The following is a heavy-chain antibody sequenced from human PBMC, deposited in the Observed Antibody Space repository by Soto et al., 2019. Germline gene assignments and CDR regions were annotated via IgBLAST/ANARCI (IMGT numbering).Heavy chain of an antibody. V-gene: IGHV3-30*03. CDR3: ARDDIGAPNAFDM. Sequence: GGSLRLSCAASGFTFKNAWMSWVRQAPGKGLEWVAVIINDGSEKNHADSVKDRFTISRDNSKNTLYLQMDSLRAGDTALYYCARDDIGAPNAFDMWGQGTMVTVSS. J-gene: IGHJ3*02. CDR1: GFTFKNAW. CDR2: IINDGSEK. D-gene: IGHD2-15*01.